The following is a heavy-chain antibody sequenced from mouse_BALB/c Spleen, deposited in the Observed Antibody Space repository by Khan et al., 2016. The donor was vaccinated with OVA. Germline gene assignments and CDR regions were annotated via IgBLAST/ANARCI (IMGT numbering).Heavy chain of an antibody. J-gene: IGHJ4*01. Sequence: EVKLLESGPGLVKPSQSLSLTCTVTGYSITSDYAWNWIRQFPGNKLEWMGYISYSGSTTYNPSLNSRISITRDTSKNQFFLQLNSVTTEDTATYYRASELGRYYAMDYWGQGTSVTGSS. CDR1: GYSITSDYA. CDR3: ASELGRYYAMDY. CDR2: ISYSGST. D-gene: IGHD4-1*01. V-gene: IGHV3-2*02.